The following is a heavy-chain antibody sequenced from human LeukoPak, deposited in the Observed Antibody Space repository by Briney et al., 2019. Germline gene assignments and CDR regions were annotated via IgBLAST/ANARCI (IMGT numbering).Heavy chain of an antibody. V-gene: IGHV1-2*02. CDR3: ARGRLWGSRGSIDY. Sequence: ASVKVSCKASGYTFTGYYMHWVRQAPGQGLEWMGWINPNSGGTNYAQKFQGRVTMTRDTSISTAYMELSRLRSDDTAVYYCARGRLWGSRGSIDYWGQGTLVTVSS. CDR1: GYTFTGYY. D-gene: IGHD3-16*01. CDR2: INPNSGGT. J-gene: IGHJ4*02.